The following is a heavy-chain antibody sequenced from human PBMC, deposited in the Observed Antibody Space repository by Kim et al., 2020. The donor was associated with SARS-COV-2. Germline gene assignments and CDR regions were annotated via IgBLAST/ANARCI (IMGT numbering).Heavy chain of an antibody. Sequence: YNPALKSRFTISVDTSKNPFSLKLSSVTAADTAVYYCARSGIVGATEFDYWGQGTLVTVSS. V-gene: IGHV4-30-2*04. CDR3: ARSGIVGATEFDY. J-gene: IGHJ4*02. D-gene: IGHD1-26*01.